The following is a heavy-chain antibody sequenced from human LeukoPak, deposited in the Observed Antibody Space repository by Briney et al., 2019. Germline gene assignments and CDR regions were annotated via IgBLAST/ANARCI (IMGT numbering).Heavy chain of an antibody. CDR2: ISSSSGHI. Sequence: PGGSLRLSCAGSGFSFSSHNMNWVRQAPGKGLEWVSSISSSSGHIYYADSVKGRFTISRDNAKNSLYLQMNSLRAEDTAVYYCARDRELNYGDYGAFDIWGQGTMVTVSS. CDR1: GFSFSSHN. D-gene: IGHD4-17*01. J-gene: IGHJ3*02. CDR3: ARDRELNYGDYGAFDI. V-gene: IGHV3-21*01.